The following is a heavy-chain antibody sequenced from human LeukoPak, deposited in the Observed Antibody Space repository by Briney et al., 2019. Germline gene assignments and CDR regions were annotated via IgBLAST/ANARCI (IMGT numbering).Heavy chain of an antibody. CDR1: GLTFSASA. V-gene: IGHV3-73*01. D-gene: IGHD2-15*01. J-gene: IGHJ4*02. CDR2: IQSKTNNYAT. CDR3: TRHPGLGLVKAASDDY. Sequence: PGRSLRLSCAASGLTFSASALHWVRQASGRGLEWIGRIQSKTNNYATTYAASVKGRFTISRDDSRNTAYLQMNSLKTEDTAVYYCTRHPGLGLVKAASDDYWGQGTVVTVSS.